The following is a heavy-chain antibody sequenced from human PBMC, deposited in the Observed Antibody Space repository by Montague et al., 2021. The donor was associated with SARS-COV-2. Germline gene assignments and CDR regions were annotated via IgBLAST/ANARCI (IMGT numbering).Heavy chain of an antibody. J-gene: IGHJ6*02. CDR1: GVSISSANYC. CDR2: IFYDGTS. CDR3: ARTTYFDLASIYYYVMDV. Sequence: SETLSLTCTVSGVSISSANYCWGWVRQTPGKGLEWIGNIFYDGTSRSNPSLNSRVTMSIDTSKNQFSLRLNSVTAADTAVYFCARTTYFDLASIYYYVMDVWGQGTTVTVSS. D-gene: IGHD3-9*01. V-gene: IGHV4-39*07.